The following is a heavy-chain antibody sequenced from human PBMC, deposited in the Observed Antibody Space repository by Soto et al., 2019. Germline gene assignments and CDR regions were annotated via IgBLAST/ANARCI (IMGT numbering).Heavy chain of an antibody. CDR1: GFTFSSYA. CDR2: ISGSGGST. J-gene: IGHJ4*02. V-gene: IGHV3-23*01. CDR3: AKVSGGYSYGYTEYYFDY. Sequence: GGSLRLSCAASGFTFSSYAMSCVRQAPGKGLEWVSAISGSGGSTYYADSVKGRFTISRDNSKNTLYLQMNSLRAEDTAVYYCAKVSGGYSYGYTEYYFDYWGQGTLVTVSS. D-gene: IGHD5-18*01.